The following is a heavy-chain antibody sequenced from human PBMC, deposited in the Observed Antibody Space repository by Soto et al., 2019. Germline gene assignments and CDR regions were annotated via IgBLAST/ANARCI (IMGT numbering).Heavy chain of an antibody. CDR2: IYHTGTT. CDR1: GASITSGDYS. J-gene: IGHJ4*02. V-gene: IGHV4-30-4*01. Sequence: SETLSLTCTVSGASITSGDYSWNWIRQPPGKGLEWIGYIYHTGTTYYNPSLKSRVTISVDTSKNQFSLKLSSVTAADTAVYYCASGPYCSSTSCSNYGSGSYLAYWGQGTLVTVS. D-gene: IGHD2-2*01. CDR3: ASGPYCSSTSCSNYGSGSYLAY.